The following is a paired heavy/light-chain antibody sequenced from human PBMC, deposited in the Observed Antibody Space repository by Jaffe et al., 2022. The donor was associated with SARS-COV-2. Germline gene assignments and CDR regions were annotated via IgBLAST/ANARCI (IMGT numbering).Heavy chain of an antibody. Sequence: EVQLVESGGGLVQPGRSLRLSCTASGFTFGDHAMTWVRQAPGKGLEWVGFIRGEAYGGTPEYAASVKGRFTISRDDSKSIAYLQMNSLKTEDTAVYYCSRGRSGSYPLDYWGQGTLVTVSS. D-gene: IGHD1-26*01. V-gene: IGHV3-49*04. J-gene: IGHJ4*02. CDR3: SRGRSGSYPLDY. CDR1: GFTFGDHA. CDR2: IRGEAYGGTP.
Light chain of an antibody. CDR3: MQALRTPFA. V-gene: IGKV2-28*01. CDR2: LGS. J-gene: IGKJ3*01. CDR1: QSLVHSNGYNY. Sequence: DIVMTQSPLSLPVTPGEPASISCRSSQSLVHSNGYNYLDWYLQKPGQSPQLLIFLGSNRASGVPDRFSGSGSGTDFTLKISRVEAEDVGVYYCMQALRTPFAFGPGTKVDIK.